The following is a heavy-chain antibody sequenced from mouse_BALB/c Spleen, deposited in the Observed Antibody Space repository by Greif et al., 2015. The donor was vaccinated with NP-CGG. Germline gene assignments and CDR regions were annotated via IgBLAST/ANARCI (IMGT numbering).Heavy chain of an antibody. Sequence: LQQSGSELVRPGASVKLSCKASGYTFTSYWMHWVKQRPGQGLEWIGNIYPGSGSINYDEKFKSKATLTVDTSSSTACMQLSSLTSEDSAVYYCTKLGGGAYWGQGTLVTVSA. CDR3: TKLGGGAY. CDR2: IYPGSGSI. J-gene: IGHJ3*01. V-gene: IGHV1S22*01. CDR1: GYTFTSYW. D-gene: IGHD4-1*01.